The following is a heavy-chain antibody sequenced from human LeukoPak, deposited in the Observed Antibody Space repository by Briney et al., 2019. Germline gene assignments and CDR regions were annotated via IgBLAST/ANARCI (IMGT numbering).Heavy chain of an antibody. CDR1: GFTFSSYG. Sequence: GRSLRLSCAASGFTFSSYGMHWVRQAPGKGLEWVAVIWYDGSNKYYADSVKGRFTISRDNSKNTLYLRMNSLRAEDTAVYYCARDADYYDSSGYYPYWGQGTLVTVSS. V-gene: IGHV3-33*01. D-gene: IGHD3-22*01. CDR3: ARDADYYDSSGYYPY. CDR2: IWYDGSNK. J-gene: IGHJ4*02.